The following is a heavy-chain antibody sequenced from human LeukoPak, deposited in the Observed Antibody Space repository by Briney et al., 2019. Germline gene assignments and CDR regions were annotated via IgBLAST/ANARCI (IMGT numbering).Heavy chain of an antibody. V-gene: IGHV4-39*01. D-gene: IGHD1-1*01. Sequence: SETLSLTCTVSGGSISSSRYYWGWIRQPPGKGLEWLGRTYYSGTAYYNPSLKSRMTISVDPSKNQFSLKLSSVTAADTAVYYCATQLERLRFDYWGHGTLVTVSS. J-gene: IGHJ4*01. CDR2: TYYSGTA. CDR1: GGSISSSRYY. CDR3: ATQLERLRFDY.